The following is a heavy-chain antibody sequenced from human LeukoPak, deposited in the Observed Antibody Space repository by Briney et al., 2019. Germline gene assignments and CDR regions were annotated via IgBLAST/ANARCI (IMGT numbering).Heavy chain of an antibody. CDR1: GASISSYY. Sequence: SQTLSLTCTLSGASISSYYWSCIRHPARKGLEWIGRIYTSGSTNYNHSLKSRVTMSVDTSKNQFSLKLSSVPAADTAVYYCARVSASSSFWNYYYMDVWGKGTTVTVSS. CDR2: IYTSGST. V-gene: IGHV4-4*07. CDR3: ARVSASSSFWNYYYMDV. D-gene: IGHD6-13*01. J-gene: IGHJ6*03.